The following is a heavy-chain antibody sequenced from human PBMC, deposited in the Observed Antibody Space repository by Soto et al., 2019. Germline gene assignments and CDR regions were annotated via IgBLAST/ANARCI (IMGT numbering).Heavy chain of an antibody. J-gene: IGHJ5*02. Sequence: EVQLVESGGGLVQPGGSLRLSCAASGFTFSSYSMNWVRQAPGKGLEWVSYISSSSSTIYYADSVKGRFTISRDNAKNSLYLQMNRLRDEDTAVYYCARDFVVVTATRVGWFDPWGQGTLVTVSS. CDR1: GFTFSSYS. D-gene: IGHD2-21*02. V-gene: IGHV3-48*02. CDR3: ARDFVVVTATRVGWFDP. CDR2: ISSSSSTI.